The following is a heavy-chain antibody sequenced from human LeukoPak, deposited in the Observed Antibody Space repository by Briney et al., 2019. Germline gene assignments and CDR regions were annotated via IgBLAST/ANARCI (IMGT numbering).Heavy chain of an antibody. Sequence: PSETLSLTCTVSGGSISSYYWSWIRQPPVKVLEWIGYIYYSGSTNYNPSLKSRVTISVDTSKNQFSLKLSSVTAADTAVYYCARRNRAVAGKKEYYFDYWGQGTLVTVSS. CDR1: GGSISSYY. V-gene: IGHV4-59*08. CDR2: IYYSGST. D-gene: IGHD6-19*01. CDR3: ARRNRAVAGKKEYYFDY. J-gene: IGHJ4*02.